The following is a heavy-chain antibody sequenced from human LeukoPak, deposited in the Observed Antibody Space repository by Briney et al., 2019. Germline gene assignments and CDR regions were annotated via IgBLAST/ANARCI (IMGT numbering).Heavy chain of an antibody. Sequence: NASETLSLTCTVSGGSISSGVYYWSWIRQHPGKGLEWIGYIYYSGSTYYNPSLKSRVTISVDTSKNQFSLKLSSVTAADTAVYYCARGGPTPFDYWGQGTLVTVSS. J-gene: IGHJ4*02. CDR1: GGSISSGVYY. V-gene: IGHV4-31*03. CDR2: IYYSGST. CDR3: ARGGPTPFDY.